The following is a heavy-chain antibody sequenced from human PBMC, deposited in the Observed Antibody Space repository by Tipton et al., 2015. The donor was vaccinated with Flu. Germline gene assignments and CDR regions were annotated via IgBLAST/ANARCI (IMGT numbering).Heavy chain of an antibody. D-gene: IGHD2-15*01. Sequence: QLVQSGAEVKEPGASVKVSCKASGYTFTSYGISWVRQAPGQGLEWMGWISAYNGNTNYAQKLQGRVTMTTDTSTSTAYMELRSLRSGDTAVYYCARDEADIVVGVAATPNYYYGMDVWGQGATVTVSS. CDR3: ARDEADIVVGVAATPNYYYGMDV. V-gene: IGHV1-18*01. CDR2: ISAYNGNT. J-gene: IGHJ6*02. CDR1: GYTFTSYG.